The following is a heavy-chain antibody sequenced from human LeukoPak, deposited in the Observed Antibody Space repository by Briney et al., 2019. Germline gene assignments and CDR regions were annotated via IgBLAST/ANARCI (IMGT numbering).Heavy chain of an antibody. Sequence: GASVKVSCEASGYTFTSYNMHWVRQAPGQRLEWRGIINPSGGSTSYAQKLQRRVTMTRDTSTSTVYMELSSLRSEDTAVYYCARVRSGWYNSFDYWGQGTLVTVSS. CDR3: ARVRSGWYNSFDY. V-gene: IGHV1-46*01. CDR2: INPSGGST. J-gene: IGHJ4*02. D-gene: IGHD6-19*01. CDR1: GYTFTSYN.